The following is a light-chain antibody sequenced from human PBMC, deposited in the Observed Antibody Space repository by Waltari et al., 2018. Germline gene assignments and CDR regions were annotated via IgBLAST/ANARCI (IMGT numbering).Light chain of an antibody. J-gene: IGKJ4*01. CDR3: QQYNTYPVT. Sequence: QMTQSPSTLSASVGDRVTITCRASQSMSIFFSWYQQKPGRAPKLLLSKASTLQSGVPSRFSGSGSGTEITLTISDLQPDDFATYYCQQYNTYPVTFGGGTKVEIK. CDR1: QSMSIF. V-gene: IGKV1-5*03. CDR2: KAS.